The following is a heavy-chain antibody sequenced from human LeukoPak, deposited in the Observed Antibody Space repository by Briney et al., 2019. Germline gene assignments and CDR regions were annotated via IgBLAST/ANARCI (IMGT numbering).Heavy chain of an antibody. V-gene: IGHV3-23*01. CDR3: ARDTLIYGSGVNWFDP. D-gene: IGHD3-10*01. CDR1: GFTFSSYA. J-gene: IGHJ5*02. Sequence: GGSLRLSCAASGFTFSSYAMSWVRQAPGKGLEWVSAISGSGGSTYYADSVKGRFTISRDKSKNTLYLQMNSLRPEDTAVYYCARDTLIYGSGVNWFDPWAQGTLVTVSS. CDR2: ISGSGGST.